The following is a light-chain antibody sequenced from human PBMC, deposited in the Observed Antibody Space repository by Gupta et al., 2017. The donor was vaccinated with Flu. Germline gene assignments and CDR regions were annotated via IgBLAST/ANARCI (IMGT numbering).Light chain of an antibody. CDR2: YAS. Sequence: PASLSASVGARVTITCQPSHGITNFLNWYQQKPGQAPHLLIFYASTLGTGVPSRFSGSGSGTDFTFTISSLQPEDVATYYCQQNDNLPFTFGRGTKVDIK. CDR3: QQNDNLPFT. CDR1: HGITNF. V-gene: IGKV1-33*01. J-gene: IGKJ4*01.